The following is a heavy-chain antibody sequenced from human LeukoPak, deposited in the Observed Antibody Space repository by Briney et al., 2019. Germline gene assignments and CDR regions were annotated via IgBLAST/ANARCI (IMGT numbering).Heavy chain of an antibody. D-gene: IGHD6-19*01. CDR1: GFIFSSYG. J-gene: IGHJ5*02. CDR2: ISYDGSKK. Sequence: GGSLRLSCVACGFIFSSYGMHWVRQAPVKGLEWVAVISYDGSKKYYADSVKGRFTISRDNSKNTLYLQMNSLRAEDTAVFYCAKGPSGYSSGDNWFDPWGQGTLVTVSS. CDR3: AKGPSGYSSGDNWFDP. V-gene: IGHV3-30*18.